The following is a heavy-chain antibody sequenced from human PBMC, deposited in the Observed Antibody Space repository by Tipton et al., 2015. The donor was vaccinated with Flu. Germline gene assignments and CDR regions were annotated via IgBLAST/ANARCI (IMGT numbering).Heavy chain of an antibody. CDR3: AKDFGAGSPVWGWFDS. V-gene: IGHV3-30*18. CDR1: GFTFASHG. CDR2: TGYDGSQT. D-gene: IGHD3-10*01. J-gene: IGHJ5*01. Sequence: RSLRLSCVASGFTFASHGMYWVRQAPGKGLEWVAVTGYDGSQTTYVDSVKGRFSISRDNSKNTLFLQMNDLRAEDTAVHYCAKDFGAGSPVWGWFDSWGLGTLVTVSS.